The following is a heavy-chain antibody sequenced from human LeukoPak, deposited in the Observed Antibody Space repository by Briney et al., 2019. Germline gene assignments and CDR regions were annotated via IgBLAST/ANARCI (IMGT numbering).Heavy chain of an antibody. J-gene: IGHJ3*02. CDR3: ARAPGGYGSGSRGAFDI. CDR2: INHSGST. Sequence: SETLSLTCAVYGGSFSGYYWSWIRQPPGKGLEWLGEINHSGSTNYNPSLKSRVTISVDTSKNQYSLKLTSVTAADTAVFYCARAPGGYGSGSRGAFDIWGQGTMVTVSS. V-gene: IGHV4-34*01. CDR1: GGSFSGYY. D-gene: IGHD3-10*01.